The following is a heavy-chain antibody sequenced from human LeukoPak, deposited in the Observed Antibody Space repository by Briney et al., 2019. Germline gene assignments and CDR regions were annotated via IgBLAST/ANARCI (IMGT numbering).Heavy chain of an antibody. V-gene: IGHV3-30*04. CDR2: ISYDGSNE. D-gene: IGHD5-18*01. CDR3: AKALYIYGYYPFDY. CDR1: GFTFSSYA. Sequence: PGRSLRLSCAASGFTFSSYAMHWVRQAPGKGLQWVAVISYDGSNEYYADSVKGRFTISRDNSKNTPYLQMNSLRAEDTAVYYCAKALYIYGYYPFDYWGQGTLVTVSS. J-gene: IGHJ4*02.